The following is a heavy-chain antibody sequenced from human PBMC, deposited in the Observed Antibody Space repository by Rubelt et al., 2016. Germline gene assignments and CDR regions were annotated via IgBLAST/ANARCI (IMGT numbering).Heavy chain of an antibody. CDR1: GYTFTSYG. D-gene: IGHD6-6*01. J-gene: IGHJ2*01. Sequence: QVQLVQSGAEVKKPGASVKVSCKASGYTFTSYGISWLRQPPGQGLEWMGWISAYNGNPNYAQKREDRGTMTPDTSTGTAYMERRSLRSDDPAVYYCARDRIRRAARQGWYFDLWGRGTLVTVSS. CDR3: ARDRIRRAARQGWYFDL. CDR2: ISAYNGNP. V-gene: IGHV1-18*01.